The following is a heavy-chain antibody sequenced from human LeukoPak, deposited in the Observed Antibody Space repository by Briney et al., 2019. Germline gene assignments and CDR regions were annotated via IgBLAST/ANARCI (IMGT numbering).Heavy chain of an antibody. CDR2: INPNSGGT. CDR3: ARDRAAAAGTTEFDP. Sequence: ASVRVSCRASGYTFTGYYMHWVRQAPGQGLEGRGWINPNSGGTNYAQKFQGRVTMTRDTSISTAYMELSRLRSDDMAVYYCARDRAAAAGTTEFDPWGQGTLVTVSS. D-gene: IGHD1-7*01. CDR1: GYTFTGYY. J-gene: IGHJ5*02. V-gene: IGHV1-2*02.